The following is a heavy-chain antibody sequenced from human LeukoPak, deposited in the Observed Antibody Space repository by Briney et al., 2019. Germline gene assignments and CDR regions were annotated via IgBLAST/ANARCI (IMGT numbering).Heavy chain of an antibody. CDR2: INPNSGGT. CDR3: ASSLKPEGNAFDI. J-gene: IGHJ3*02. V-gene: IGHV1-2*02. Sequence: ASVKVSCKASGYTFTGCYMHWVRQAPGQGLEWMGWINPNSGGTNYAQKFQGRVTMTRDTSISTAYMELSRLRSDDTAVYYCASSLKPEGNAFDIWGQGTMVTVSS. CDR1: GYTFTGCY.